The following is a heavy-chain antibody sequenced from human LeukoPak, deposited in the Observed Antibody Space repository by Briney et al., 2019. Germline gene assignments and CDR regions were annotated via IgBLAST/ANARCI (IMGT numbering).Heavy chain of an antibody. Sequence: GGSLRLSCAASGFTFSNAWMSWVRQAPGKGLEWVGRIKSKTDGGTTDYAAPVKGRFTISSDDSKNTLYLQMNSLKTEDTAVYYCTTENGSGSYYVYFDYWGQGTLVTVSS. CDR2: IKSKTDGGTT. V-gene: IGHV3-15*01. J-gene: IGHJ4*02. D-gene: IGHD3-10*01. CDR3: TTENGSGSYYVYFDY. CDR1: GFTFSNAW.